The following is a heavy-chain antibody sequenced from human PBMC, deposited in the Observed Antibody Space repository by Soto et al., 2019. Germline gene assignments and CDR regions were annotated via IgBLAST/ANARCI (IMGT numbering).Heavy chain of an antibody. CDR1: GFTFSSYA. CDR2: ISGSGGST. D-gene: IGHD2-2*02. Sequence: GGSLRLSCAASGFTFSSYAMSWVRQAPGKGLEWVSAISGSGGSTYYADSVKGRFTISRDNSKNTLYLQMNSLRAEDTAVYYCAKYPSKLYCSSTSCYKDWFDPWGQGTLATV. J-gene: IGHJ5*02. V-gene: IGHV3-23*01. CDR3: AKYPSKLYCSSTSCYKDWFDP.